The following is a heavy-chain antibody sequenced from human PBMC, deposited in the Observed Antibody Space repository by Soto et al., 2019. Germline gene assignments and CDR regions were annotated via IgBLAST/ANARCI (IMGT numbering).Heavy chain of an antibody. V-gene: IGHV3-21*01. Sequence: GGSLRLSCAASGFTFSSYSMNWVRQAPGKGLEWVSSISSSSSYIYYADSVKGRFTISRDNAKNSLYLQMNSLRAEDTAVYYCAIVPVYGFGELLKQPNWFDPWGQGTLVTVSS. CDR2: ISSSSSYI. CDR3: AIVPVYGFGELLKQPNWFDP. D-gene: IGHD3-10*01. CDR1: GFTFSSYS. J-gene: IGHJ5*02.